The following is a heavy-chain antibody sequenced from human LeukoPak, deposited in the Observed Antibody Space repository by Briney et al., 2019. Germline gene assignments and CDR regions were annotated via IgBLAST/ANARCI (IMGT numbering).Heavy chain of an antibody. Sequence: PGGSLRLSCAASGFTFSDYYMSWIRQAPGKGLEWVSYISSSGSTIYYADSVKGRFTISRDNAKNSLYLQMNSLRAEDTAVYYCARDLAHGYSTFDYWGQGTLVTVSS. J-gene: IGHJ4*02. CDR1: GFTFSDYY. CDR3: ARDLAHGYSTFDY. V-gene: IGHV3-11*01. D-gene: IGHD5-24*01. CDR2: ISSSGSTI.